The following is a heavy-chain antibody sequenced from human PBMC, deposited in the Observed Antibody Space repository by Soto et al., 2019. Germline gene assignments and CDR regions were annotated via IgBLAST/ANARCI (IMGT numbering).Heavy chain of an antibody. Sequence: GGSLRLSCAASAFTFSSYAIHWVRQAPGKGLEWVAVISSDGSNKYYADSVKGRFTISRDNSKNTLFLQMNSLRAVDTAVYYCARDGVRIWSDTSCSDFYYGMDVWGQGTTVTVSS. CDR1: AFTFSSYA. D-gene: IGHD2-2*01. CDR2: ISSDGSNK. J-gene: IGHJ6*02. V-gene: IGHV3-30-3*01. CDR3: ARDGVRIWSDTSCSDFYYGMDV.